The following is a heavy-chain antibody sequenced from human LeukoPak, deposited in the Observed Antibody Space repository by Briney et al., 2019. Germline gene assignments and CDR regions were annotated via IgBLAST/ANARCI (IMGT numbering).Heavy chain of an antibody. J-gene: IGHJ6*03. CDR2: IYYSGST. CDR1: GGSISSYY. D-gene: IGHD2-2*01. CDR3: ARPSTYYCSSTSCYGYYYYMDV. V-gene: IGHV4-59*12. Sequence: SSETLSLTCTVSGGSISSYYWSWIRQPPGKGLEWIGYIYYSGSTNYNPSLKSRVTISVDTSKNQFSLKLSSVTAADTAVYYCARPSTYYCSSTSCYGYYYYMDVWGKGTTVTVSS.